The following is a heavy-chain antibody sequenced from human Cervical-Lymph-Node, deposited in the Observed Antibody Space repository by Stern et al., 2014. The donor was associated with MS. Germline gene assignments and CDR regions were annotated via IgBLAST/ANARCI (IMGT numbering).Heavy chain of an antibody. CDR3: ARGLLGSENAFDI. J-gene: IGHJ3*02. Sequence: VHLVQSGAEVKKPGASVKDSCKASGYTFTSYGISWVRPAPGQGLESMCWISADNGNTNYAKKLQGRIHMTTDTSTRTAYMELRSLRSDDTAVYYCARGLLGSENAFDIWGQGTMVTGSS. CDR1: GYTFTSYG. D-gene: IGHD2-15*01. V-gene: IGHV1-18*01. CDR2: ISADNGNT.